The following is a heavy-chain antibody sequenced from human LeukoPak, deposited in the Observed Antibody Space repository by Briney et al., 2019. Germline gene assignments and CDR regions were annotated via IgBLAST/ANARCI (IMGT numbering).Heavy chain of an antibody. J-gene: IGHJ4*02. V-gene: IGHV3-23*01. CDR3: AKGDDIGKHPTRAYYFDT. CDR2: TGLNSVNT. CDR1: GFTFSRHA. Sequence: GGSLRLSCAASGFTFSRHAMSWGRQAPGKGLEWVSTTGLNSVNTLCAESVQGRFSISRDNSKNTLDLQMDNPRVDDTAVYYCAKGDDIGKHPTRAYYFDTWGQGTLVTVSS. D-gene: IGHD5-24*01.